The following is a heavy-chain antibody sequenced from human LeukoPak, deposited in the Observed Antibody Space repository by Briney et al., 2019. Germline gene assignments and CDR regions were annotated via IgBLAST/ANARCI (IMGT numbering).Heavy chain of an antibody. D-gene: IGHD3-16*01. CDR2: VDTSGST. CDR1: GGSISSFY. CDR3: ARGLGGASYYMDV. J-gene: IGHJ6*03. V-gene: IGHV4-4*07. Sequence: SETLSLTCSVSGGSISSFYWSWVRQPAGKGLEWIGRVDTSGSTHYNPSLRGRVPMSLHTSKKQFSLKLTSVTVADTAVYYCARGLGGASYYMDVWGKGTTVTVSS.